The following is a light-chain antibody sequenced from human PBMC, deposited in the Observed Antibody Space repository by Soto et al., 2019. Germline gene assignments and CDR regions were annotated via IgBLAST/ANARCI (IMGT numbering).Light chain of an antibody. V-gene: IGKV3-20*01. CDR3: QHYGSSYT. Sequence: EIVLTQTPGTQSLSPGERATLSCRASQSVDSSYLAWYQQKPGQAPRLLIYGASSRATGIPDRFSGSGSGTDFTLTISRLEPEDFAVYYCQHYGSSYTFGQGTKLEIK. J-gene: IGKJ2*01. CDR1: QSVDSSY. CDR2: GAS.